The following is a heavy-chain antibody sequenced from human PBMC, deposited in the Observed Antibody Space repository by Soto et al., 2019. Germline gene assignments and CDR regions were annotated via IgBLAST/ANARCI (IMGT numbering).Heavy chain of an antibody. J-gene: IGHJ5*02. D-gene: IGHD1-1*01. Sequence: GSLRLSCAASGFTFSSYSMNWVRQAPGKGLEWVSSISSSGTYIYYANSVKGRFTISRDTAKNSLYLQMNSLRAEDTAVYYCASSNWMDWFDPWGQGTLVTVSS. V-gene: IGHV3-21*01. CDR3: ASSNWMDWFDP. CDR2: ISSSGTYI. CDR1: GFTFSSYS.